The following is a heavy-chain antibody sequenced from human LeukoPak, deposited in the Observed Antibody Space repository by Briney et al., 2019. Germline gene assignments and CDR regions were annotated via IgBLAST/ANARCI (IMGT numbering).Heavy chain of an antibody. CDR2: IHYSGST. Sequence: SETLSLTCTVSGGSFSNYYWSWIRQPPGKGLEWIGNIHYSGSTIYNPSLKSRVTISMDMSKSQFSLRLSSVTAMDTAVYYCARVSGATITTYYGVDVWGQGTTVTVS. J-gene: IGHJ6*02. V-gene: IGHV4-59*01. CDR3: ARVSGATITTYYGVDV. CDR1: GGSFSNYY. D-gene: IGHD5-12*01.